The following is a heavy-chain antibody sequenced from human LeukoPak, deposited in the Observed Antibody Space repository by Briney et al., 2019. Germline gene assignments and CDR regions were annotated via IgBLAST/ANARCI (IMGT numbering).Heavy chain of an antibody. Sequence: SETLSLTCTVSGGSISSYYWSWIRQPPGKGLEWIGYIYYSGSTNYNPSLKSRVTISVDTSKNRFSLKLSSVTAADTAVYYCARVNYYGSGSYYQYYWFDPWGQGTLVTVSS. D-gene: IGHD3-10*01. V-gene: IGHV4-59*01. CDR2: IYYSGST. J-gene: IGHJ5*02. CDR1: GGSISSYY. CDR3: ARVNYYGSGSYYQYYWFDP.